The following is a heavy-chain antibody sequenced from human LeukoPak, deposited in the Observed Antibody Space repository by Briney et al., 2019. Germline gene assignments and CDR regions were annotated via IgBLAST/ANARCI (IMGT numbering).Heavy chain of an antibody. CDR1: GGSFSGYS. CDR3: AGHGEHGGFDI. J-gene: IGHJ3*02. D-gene: IGHD4-17*01. V-gene: IGHV4-34*01. CDR2: INHSGST. Sequence: SETLSLTCAVYGGSFSGYSWSWIRQPPGKGLEWIGEINHSGSTNYNPSLKSRVTISVDKSKKQFSLKLSFVTAADTAVYYWAGHGEHGGFDIWGQGTMVTVSS.